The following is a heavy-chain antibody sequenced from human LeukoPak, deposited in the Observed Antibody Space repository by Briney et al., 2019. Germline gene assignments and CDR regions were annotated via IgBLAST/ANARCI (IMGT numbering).Heavy chain of an antibody. J-gene: IGHJ4*02. CDR1: GFTFSSYA. D-gene: IGHD3-10*01. CDR2: ISGSGGGT. CDR3: ARDISYYYGSGSFS. V-gene: IGHV3-23*01. Sequence: AGGSLRLSCAAPGFTFSSYAMSWVRQAPGKGLEWVSSISGSGGGTYYADSVKGRFTISRDNSKNTLYLQMNSLRAEDTALYFCARDISYYYGSGSFSWGQGTLVTVSS.